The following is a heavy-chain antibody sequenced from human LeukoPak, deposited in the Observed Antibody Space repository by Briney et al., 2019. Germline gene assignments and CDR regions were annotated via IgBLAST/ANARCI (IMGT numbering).Heavy chain of an antibody. J-gene: IGHJ4*02. Sequence: ASVKVSCKASGYTFTSYGISWVRQAPGQGLEWMGWISAYNGNTNYAQKLQGRVTMTTDTSTSTAYMELRSLRSDDTAVYYCAGAVLSYYYDSSGYSGVDYWGQGTLVTVSS. D-gene: IGHD3-22*01. CDR3: AGAVLSYYYDSSGYSGVDY. CDR1: GYTFTSYG. CDR2: ISAYNGNT. V-gene: IGHV1-18*01.